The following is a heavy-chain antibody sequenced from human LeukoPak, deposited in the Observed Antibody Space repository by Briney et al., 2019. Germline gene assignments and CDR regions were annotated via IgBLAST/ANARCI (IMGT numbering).Heavy chain of an antibody. D-gene: IGHD3-22*01. Sequence: GGSLRLSCAASGFTFSDYYMSWIRQAPGKGLEWVSAISGSGGSTYYADSVKGRFTISRDNSKNTLYLQMNSLRAEDTAVYYCAKDRFLPRVVVIFETLGDWFDPWGQGTLVTVSS. CDR3: AKDRFLPRVVVIFETLGDWFDP. V-gene: IGHV3-23*01. J-gene: IGHJ5*02. CDR2: ISGSGGST. CDR1: GFTFSDYY.